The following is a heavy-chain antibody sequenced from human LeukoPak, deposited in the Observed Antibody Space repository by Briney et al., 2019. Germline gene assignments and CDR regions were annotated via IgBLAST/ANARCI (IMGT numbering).Heavy chain of an antibody. J-gene: IGHJ4*02. CDR1: GYSFTSYW. CDR3: ARGRQARLTAAGTDYFDH. CDR2: IYPGDSDT. V-gene: IGHV5-51*01. D-gene: IGHD6-13*01. Sequence: GESLKISCKGSGYSFTSYWIGWVRQMPGKGLGWMGIIYPGDSDTRYSPSFQGQVTISADRSISAAYLQWSSLKASDTAMYYCARGRQARLTAAGTDYFDHWGQGTLVTVSS.